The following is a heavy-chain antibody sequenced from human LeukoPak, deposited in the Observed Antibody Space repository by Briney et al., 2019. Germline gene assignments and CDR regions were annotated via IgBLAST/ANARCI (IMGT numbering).Heavy chain of an antibody. CDR3: AKDRATSYYYDSSGLTREDY. CDR2: ISGSGGST. J-gene: IGHJ4*02. D-gene: IGHD3-22*01. V-gene: IGHV3-23*01. Sequence: PGGSLRLSCAASGFTFSSYAMSWVRQAPGKGLEWVSAISGSGGSTYYADSVKGRFTISRDNSKNTLYLQMNSLRAEDTAVYYCAKDRATSYYYDSSGLTREDYWGQGTLVTVPS. CDR1: GFTFSSYA.